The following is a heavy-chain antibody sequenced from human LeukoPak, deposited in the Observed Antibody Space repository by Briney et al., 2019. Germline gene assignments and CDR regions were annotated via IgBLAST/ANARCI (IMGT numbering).Heavy chain of an antibody. Sequence: GGSLRLSCAASGFSFSSTWMSWLRQAPGKGLEWVANIKEDGSEKSYLDSVKGRFTISRDNAKNSLYLQMNSLRVEDTAVYYCARDRYCGARSWYDLNWFDPWGQGTLVTVSS. CDR1: GFSFSSTW. CDR2: IKEDGSEK. J-gene: IGHJ5*02. V-gene: IGHV3-7*01. CDR3: ARDRYCGARSWYDLNWFDP. D-gene: IGHD2-21*01.